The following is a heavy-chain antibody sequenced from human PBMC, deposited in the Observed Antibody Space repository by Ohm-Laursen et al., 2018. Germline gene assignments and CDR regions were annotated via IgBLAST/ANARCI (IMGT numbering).Heavy chain of an antibody. Sequence: SLRLSCAASGFTFSDYYMSWIRQAPGKGLEWVSYISNSDSTIYYADSVKGRFTISRDNAKNSLYLQMNSLRAEDTAVYYCARNDFWSGPYYIYWGQETLVTVSS. CDR3: ARNDFWSGPYYIY. V-gene: IGHV3-11*01. CDR2: ISNSDSTI. D-gene: IGHD3-3*01. J-gene: IGHJ4*02. CDR1: GFTFSDYY.